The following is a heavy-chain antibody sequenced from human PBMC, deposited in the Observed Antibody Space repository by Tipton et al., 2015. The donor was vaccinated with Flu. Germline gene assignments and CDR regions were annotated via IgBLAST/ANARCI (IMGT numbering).Heavy chain of an antibody. Sequence: TLSLTCSAYGGSFSGYYWTWIRQTPGKGLEWIGEINHSGSTHYSSSLKSRVTMSVDSSKNQFSLNLSSVTAADTGVYYCARVSPRRVTAIVVVMLPEGYFDYWGQGSPVIVSS. V-gene: IGHV4-34*01. D-gene: IGHD3-22*01. CDR2: INHSGST. CDR3: ARVSPRRVTAIVVVMLPEGYFDY. CDR1: GGSFSGYY. J-gene: IGHJ4*02.